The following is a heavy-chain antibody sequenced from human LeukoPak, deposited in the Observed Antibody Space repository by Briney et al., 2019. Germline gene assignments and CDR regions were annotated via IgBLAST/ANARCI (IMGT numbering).Heavy chain of an antibody. Sequence: GRSLRLSCAASGFTFSSYAMHRVRQAPGKGLEWVALISSDGNDKLYGDSVKGRFTISRDDSKSTLYLQMNSLRAEDTAVYYCTTKVIRGNSGDDYDDWGQGTLVTVSS. CDR1: GFTFSSYA. J-gene: IGHJ4*02. CDR3: TTKVIRGNSGDDYDD. V-gene: IGHV3-30*04. CDR2: ISSDGNDK. D-gene: IGHD5-12*01.